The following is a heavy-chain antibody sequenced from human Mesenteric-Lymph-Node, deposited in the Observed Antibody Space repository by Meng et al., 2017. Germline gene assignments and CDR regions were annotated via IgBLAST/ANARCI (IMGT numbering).Heavy chain of an antibody. J-gene: IGHJ4*02. CDR2: IYYSGST. V-gene: IGHV4-59*12. CDR3: ARGQVYDYFGSGNYYSPSRFDQ. D-gene: IGHD3-10*01. Sequence: SETLSLTCTVSGGSISSYYWSWIRQPPGKGLEWIGYIYYSGSTNYNPSLKSRVTISVDTSKNQFSLKLNSVTAADTAMYYCARGQVYDYFGSGNYYSPSRFDQWGQGTLVTVSS. CDR1: GGSISSYY.